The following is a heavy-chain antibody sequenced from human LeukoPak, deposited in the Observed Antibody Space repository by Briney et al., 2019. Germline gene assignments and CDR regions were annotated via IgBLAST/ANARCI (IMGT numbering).Heavy chain of an antibody. Sequence: SETLSLTCTASGDSITNSNYYWGWVRQSPGRGLEWLGNIFYNGGPYYNPSFKSRVVISVDTSKNQFSLKLSSVTAADTAVYYCARDHTRYYGSGSYGVWFDPWGQGTLVTVSS. V-gene: IGHV4-39*07. D-gene: IGHD3-10*01. J-gene: IGHJ5*02. CDR3: ARDHTRYYGSGSYGVWFDP. CDR2: IFYNGGP. CDR1: GDSITNSNYY.